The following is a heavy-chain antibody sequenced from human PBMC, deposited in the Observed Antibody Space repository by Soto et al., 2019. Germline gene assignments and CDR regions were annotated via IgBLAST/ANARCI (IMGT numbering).Heavy chain of an antibody. CDR2: IYSGGST. J-gene: IGHJ3*02. CDR3: ARALFTIFGVAQDAFDI. V-gene: IGHV3-66*01. CDR1: GFTVSSNY. D-gene: IGHD3-3*01. Sequence: PGGSLRLSCAASGFTVSSNYMSWVRQAPGKGLEWVSVIYSGGSTYYADSLKGRFTISRDNSKNTLYLQMNSLRAEDTAVYYCARALFTIFGVAQDAFDIWGQGKMVTVSS.